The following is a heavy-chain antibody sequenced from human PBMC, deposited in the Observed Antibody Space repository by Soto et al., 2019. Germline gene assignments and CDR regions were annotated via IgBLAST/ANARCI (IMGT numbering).Heavy chain of an antibody. CDR3: AKFEVDRGYSYGWDA. CDR1: GFTFSSYA. CDR2: ISGSGGST. D-gene: IGHD5-18*01. V-gene: IGHV3-23*01. J-gene: IGHJ4*02. Sequence: EVQLLESGGGLVQPGGSLRLSCAASGFTFSSYAMSWVRQAPGKGLEWVSAISGSGGSTYYADSVKGRFTISRDNSKNTLYLQMNSVRAEDTAVYYCAKFEVDRGYSYGWDAWGQGTLVTVSS.